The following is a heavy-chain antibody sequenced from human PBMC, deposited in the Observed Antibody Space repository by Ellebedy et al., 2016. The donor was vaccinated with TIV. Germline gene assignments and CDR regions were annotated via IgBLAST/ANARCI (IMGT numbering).Heavy chain of an antibody. V-gene: IGHV3-7*01. CDR2: INEDGRVK. CDR1: RFTFSGSW. J-gene: IGHJ3*02. CDR3: ARDASEGAFDI. Sequence: GESLKISXAASRFTFSGSWMSWVRQSPGKGLECLANINEDGRVKLYADSVKGRFTISRDNSKNTLYLQMNSLRAEDTAVYYCARDASEGAFDIWGQGTLVTVSS.